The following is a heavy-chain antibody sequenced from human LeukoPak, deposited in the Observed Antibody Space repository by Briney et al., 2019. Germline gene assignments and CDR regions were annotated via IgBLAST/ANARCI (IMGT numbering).Heavy chain of an antibody. CDR3: ARDGDYDHRFFDY. CDR1: GGSISSSSYY. J-gene: IGHJ4*02. Sequence: SETLSLTCTVSGGSISSSSYYWGWIRQPPGKGLEWIGSIYHSGSTYYNPSLKSRVTISVDTSKNQFSLKLSSVTAAGTAVYYCARDGDYDHRFFDYWGQGALVTVSS. D-gene: IGHD4-17*01. V-gene: IGHV4-39*07. CDR2: IYHSGST.